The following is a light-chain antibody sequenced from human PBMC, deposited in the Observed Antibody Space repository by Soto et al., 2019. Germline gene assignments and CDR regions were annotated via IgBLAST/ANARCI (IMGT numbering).Light chain of an antibody. V-gene: IGLV1-47*01. Sequence: QSVLTQPPSASGTPGQRVTISCSGSSSNIGSNYVYWYQQLPGPAPKLLIYRNNQRPSGVPDRFSGYKSGTSASLAIRWLRSEDEADYYCAAWDDSLSGPVFGGGTELTVL. CDR3: AAWDDSLSGPV. CDR1: SSNIGSNY. J-gene: IGLJ3*02. CDR2: RNN.